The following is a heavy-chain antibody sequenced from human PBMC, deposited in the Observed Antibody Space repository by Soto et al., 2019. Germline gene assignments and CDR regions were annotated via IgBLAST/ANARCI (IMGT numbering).Heavy chain of an antibody. V-gene: IGHV1-46*01. CDR2: INPSGGST. Sequence: GASVKVSCKASGYTFTSYYMHWVRQAPGQGLEWMGIINPSGGSTSYAQKFQGRVTMTGDTSTSTVYMELSSLRSEDTAVYYCASHLLRLKYRSGTSIKGDFYYGMDVWGQGTTVTVSS. CDR1: GYTFTSYY. J-gene: IGHJ6*02. D-gene: IGHD6-19*01. CDR3: ASHLLRLKYRSGTSIKGDFYYGMDV.